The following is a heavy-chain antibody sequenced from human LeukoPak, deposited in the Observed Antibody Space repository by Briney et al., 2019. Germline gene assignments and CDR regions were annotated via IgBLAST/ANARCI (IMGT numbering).Heavy chain of an antibody. Sequence: GRSLRLSCAASGFTFSSYWMHWVRQAPGKGLVWVSRINSDGSSTSYADPVKGRFTISRDNAKNTLYLQMNSLRAEDTAVYYCARDTDTVTTILDYWGQGTLVTVSS. V-gene: IGHV3-74*01. J-gene: IGHJ4*02. CDR2: INSDGSST. CDR1: GFTFSSYW. D-gene: IGHD4-17*01. CDR3: ARDTDTVTTILDY.